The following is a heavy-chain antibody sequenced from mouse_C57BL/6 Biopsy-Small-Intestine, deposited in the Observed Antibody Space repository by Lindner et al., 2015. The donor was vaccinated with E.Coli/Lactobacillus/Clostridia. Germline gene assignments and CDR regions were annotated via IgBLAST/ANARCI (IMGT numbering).Heavy chain of an antibody. CDR2: ISLNGGRV. Sequence: SVKVSCKASGFPFTSDHMHWVRQAPGQGLEWLGMISLNGGRVTTSQRFQGRVTMARDTSTSAFYMELNSLRSEDTATYYCARDPGSSSTWYSDFWGQGTLLTVSS. CDR3: ARDPGSSSTWYSDF. CDR1: GFPFTSDH. J-gene: IGHJ2*01. V-gene: IGHV1-64*01. D-gene: IGHD1-1*01.